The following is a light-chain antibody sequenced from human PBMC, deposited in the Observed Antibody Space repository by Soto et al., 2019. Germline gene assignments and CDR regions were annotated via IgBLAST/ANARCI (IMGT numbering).Light chain of an antibody. CDR1: QTISSW. Sequence: DIQMTQSPSTLSGSGGDGVTMTCRASQTISSWLAWYQQKPGKAPKLLIYKASTLKSGVPSMFSGSGSGTEFTLTISSLQPDDFATYYCQHYNSYSEAFGQGTKVDI. CDR3: QHYNSYSEA. J-gene: IGKJ1*01. CDR2: KAS. V-gene: IGKV1-5*03.